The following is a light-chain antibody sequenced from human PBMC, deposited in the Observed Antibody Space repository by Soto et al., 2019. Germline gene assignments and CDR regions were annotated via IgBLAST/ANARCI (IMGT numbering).Light chain of an antibody. V-gene: IGLV2-11*01. Sequence: QSLLTQPRSVSGSPGQSVTISCTGTSSDVGRYDYVSWYQQHPGKAPKLIVYDATERPSGVPDRFSGSKSGNTASLTISGLQAEDEADYSCCSFAGSYSYVFGTGTKVTVL. CDR2: DAT. J-gene: IGLJ1*01. CDR1: SSDVGRYDY. CDR3: CSFAGSYSYV.